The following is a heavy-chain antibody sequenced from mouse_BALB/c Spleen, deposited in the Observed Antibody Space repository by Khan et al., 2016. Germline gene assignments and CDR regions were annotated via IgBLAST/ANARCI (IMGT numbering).Heavy chain of an antibody. D-gene: IGHD2-12*01. CDR1: GFDFSGYW. J-gene: IGHJ2*01. CDR3: GRLCYYSFDVY. Sequence: EVQLLESGGGLVQPGGSLKLSCAASGFDFSGYWMSWVRQAPGLGLDWIGEINPASRTLNYQPSLQDKFIISRDNAKTTLYLQMSKVSSGDTALYNCGRLCYYSFDVYWGQGTTLTVSS. V-gene: IGHV4-1*02. CDR2: INPASRTL.